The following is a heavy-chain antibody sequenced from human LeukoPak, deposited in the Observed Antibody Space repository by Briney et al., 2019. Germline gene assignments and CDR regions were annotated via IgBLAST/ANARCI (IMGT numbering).Heavy chain of an antibody. Sequence: ASVKVSCKASGYTFTGYYMHWVRQAPGQGLEWMGRINPNSGGTNYAQKFQGRVTMTRDTSISTAYMELSRLRSDDTAVYYCAKDLASQLGRGFYYYYGMDVWGQGTTVTVSS. CDR2: INPNSGGT. V-gene: IGHV1-2*06. CDR3: AKDLASQLGRGFYYYYGMDV. CDR1: GYTFTGYY. D-gene: IGHD6-6*01. J-gene: IGHJ6*02.